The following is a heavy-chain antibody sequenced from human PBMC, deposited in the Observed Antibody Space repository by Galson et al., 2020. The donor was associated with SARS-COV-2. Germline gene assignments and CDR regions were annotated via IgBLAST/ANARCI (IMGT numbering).Heavy chain of an antibody. V-gene: IGHV4-34*01. J-gene: IGHJ4*02. CDR3: ARAGYYYGSGLLG. CDR1: GGSFSGYY. D-gene: IGHD3-10*01. CDR2: INHSGST. Sequence: SQASETLSLTCAVYGGSFSGYYWSWIRQPPGKGLEWIGEINHSGSTNYNPSLKSRVTISVDTSKNQFSLKLSSVTAADTAVYYCARAGYYYGSGLLGWGQGTLVTVSS.